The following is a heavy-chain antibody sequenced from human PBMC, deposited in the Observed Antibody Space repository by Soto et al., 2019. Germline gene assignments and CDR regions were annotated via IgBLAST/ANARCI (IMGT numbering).Heavy chain of an antibody. Sequence: QVQLQESGPGLVKASQTLSLTCTVSGGTITTGGHFWSWIRQYPGKGLEWIGYIYYSGTTNYNPPLKSRVTNSIDTSKNQFSLNLSSVTAADTAVYYCARVVSGSYLDYWGQGTLVTVSS. CDR2: IYYSGTT. D-gene: IGHD1-26*01. CDR1: GGTITTGGHF. CDR3: ARVVSGSYLDY. V-gene: IGHV4-31*03. J-gene: IGHJ4*02.